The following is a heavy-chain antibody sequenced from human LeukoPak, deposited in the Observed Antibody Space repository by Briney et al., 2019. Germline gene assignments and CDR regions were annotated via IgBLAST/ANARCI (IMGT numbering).Heavy chain of an antibody. J-gene: IGHJ4*02. V-gene: IGHV3-30*04. CDR1: GFTFSSHA. CDR3: AREVGATLDY. D-gene: IGHD1-26*01. CDR2: ISYDGSNK. Sequence: PGGSLRLSCAASGFTFSSHAMHWVRQAPGKGLEWVAVISYDGSNKYYADSVKGRFTISRDNSKNTLYLQMNSLRAEDTAVYYCAREVGATLDYWGQGTLVTVSS.